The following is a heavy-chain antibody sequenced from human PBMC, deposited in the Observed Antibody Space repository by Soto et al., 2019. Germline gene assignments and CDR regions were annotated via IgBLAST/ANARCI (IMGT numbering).Heavy chain of an antibody. CDR1: VVSIVGFNW. V-gene: IGHV4-4*02. J-gene: IGHJ4*02. CDR2: IYRDGRT. Sequence: SETKSHTCDLWVVSIVGFNWRRCVRQPPWKRLEWIGEIYRDGRTTYNPSPRGRATISVDTSKNWFSLRVTSATAADTAVYYCVRLIYDRRLNYLYFDYWGRGALVTVSS. D-gene: IGHD3-22*01. CDR3: VRLIYDRRLNYLYFDY.